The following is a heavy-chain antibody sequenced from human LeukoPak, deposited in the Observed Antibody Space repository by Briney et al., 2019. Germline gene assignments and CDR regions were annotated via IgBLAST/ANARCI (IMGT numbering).Heavy chain of an antibody. CDR1: GYTVTSYG. Sequence: ASVNVSGKAFGYTVTSYGISWVGQAPGQRLEDMGWISAYSGDTNYAQKYQDRVTITRDTSTSTVYMEMRSLRSDDTAVYYCARDLTSGDYWGQGTLVTVSS. J-gene: IGHJ4*02. CDR3: ARDLTSGDY. V-gene: IGHV1-18*01. CDR2: ISAYSGDT. D-gene: IGHD3-16*01.